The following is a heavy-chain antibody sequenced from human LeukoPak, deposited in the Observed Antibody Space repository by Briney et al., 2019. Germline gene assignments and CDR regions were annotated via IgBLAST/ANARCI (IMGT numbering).Heavy chain of an antibody. Sequence: GGSLRLSCTASGFTFGDYAMSWVRQAPGKGLEWVGLIRSKAFGGITEYAASVKGRFTISRDESKSIAYLQMNSLKTEDTAVYYCTRGPDLDTVLGRGLMFTVLFDFWGQGTLVTVSS. CDR1: GFTFGDYA. D-gene: IGHD5-18*01. J-gene: IGHJ4*02. V-gene: IGHV3-49*04. CDR2: IRSKAFGGIT. CDR3: TRGPDLDTVLGRGLMFTVLFDF.